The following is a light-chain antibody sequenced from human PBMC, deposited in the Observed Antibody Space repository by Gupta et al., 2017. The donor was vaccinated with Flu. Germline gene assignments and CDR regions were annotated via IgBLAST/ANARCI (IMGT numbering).Light chain of an antibody. CDR3: AAADSRGNVFV. V-gene: IGLV1-51*01. J-gene: IGLJ3*02. CDR2: DNS. CDR1: SSEVGSNY. Sequence: ETSTSAGSSSEVGSNYLCWYQQRPETAPNLLMYDNSRRYSATPASFSGAKSGTTATVTTTGLQAGEVADYHWAAADSRGNVFVFGGGTKLTVL.